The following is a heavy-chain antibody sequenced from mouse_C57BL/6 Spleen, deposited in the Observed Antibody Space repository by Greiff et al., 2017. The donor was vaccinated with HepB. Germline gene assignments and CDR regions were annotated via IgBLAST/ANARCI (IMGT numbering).Heavy chain of an antibody. V-gene: IGHV5-4*01. CDR2: ISDGGSYT. J-gene: IGHJ1*03. D-gene: IGHD4-1*01. CDR1: GFTFSSYA. Sequence: EVHLVESGGGLVKPGGSLKLSCAASGFTFSSYAMSWVRQTPEKRLEWVATISDGGSYTYYPDNVKGRFTISRDNAKNNLYLQMSHLKSEDTAMYYCARGELGRGYFDVWGTGTTVTVSS. CDR3: ARGELGRGYFDV.